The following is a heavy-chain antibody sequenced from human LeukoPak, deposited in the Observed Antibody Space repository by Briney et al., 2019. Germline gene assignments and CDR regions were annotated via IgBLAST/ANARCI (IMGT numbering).Heavy chain of an antibody. D-gene: IGHD3-22*01. V-gene: IGHV4-59*08. CDR3: ARRPYYYDSSGYFYY. CDR2: IYYSGST. J-gene: IGHJ4*02. CDR1: GGSISSYH. Sequence: PSETLSLTCTVSGGSISSYHWSWLRQPPGKGLEWIGYIYYSGSTNYNPSLKSRVTISVDTSKNQFSLNLSSVTAADTAVYYCARRPYYYDSSGYFYYWGQGTLVTVSS.